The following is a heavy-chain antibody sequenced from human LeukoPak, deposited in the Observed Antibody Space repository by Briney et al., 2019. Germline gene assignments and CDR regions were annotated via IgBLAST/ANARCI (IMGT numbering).Heavy chain of an antibody. J-gene: IGHJ6*02. Sequence: SGGSLRLSCAASGFTFSSHAMSWVRQAPGKGLEWVSGISGSGGSTYYADSVKGRFTISRDNSKNTLYLQMNSLRAEDTAVYYCAKAHLLLSYYYYGMDVWGQGTTVTVPS. CDR1: GFTFSSHA. D-gene: IGHD1-26*01. CDR2: ISGSGGST. CDR3: AKAHLLLSYYYYGMDV. V-gene: IGHV3-23*01.